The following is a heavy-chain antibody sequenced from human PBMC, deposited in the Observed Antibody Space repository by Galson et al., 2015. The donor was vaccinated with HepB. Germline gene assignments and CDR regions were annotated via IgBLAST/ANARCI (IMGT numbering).Heavy chain of an antibody. J-gene: IGHJ4*02. D-gene: IGHD2-2*01. CDR1: GFTFSGYA. V-gene: IGHV3-30*04. CDR2: ISYDGSNK. CDR3: ARSTDCSSTSCYSPFDY. Sequence: SLRLSCAASGFTFSGYAMHWVRQAPGKGLEWVAVISYDGSNKYYADSVKGRFTISRDNSKNTLYLQMNSLRAEDTAVYYCARSTDCSSTSCYSPFDYWGQGTLVTVSS.